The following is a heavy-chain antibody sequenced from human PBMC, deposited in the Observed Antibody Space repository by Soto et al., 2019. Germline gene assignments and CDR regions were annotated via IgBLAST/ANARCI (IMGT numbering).Heavy chain of an antibody. V-gene: IGHV1-2*02. Sequence: GASVKVSCKASGYTFTGHYSHWVRQAPEQGPEWMGEIGPESGATRYAQKFQGRVTMTRDMSITTVYMELNNLSPDDTAVYYCGRGRSGQIVVFYWGQGTPVTCSS. CDR2: IGPESGAT. CDR3: GRGRSGQIVVFY. J-gene: IGHJ4*02. CDR1: GYTFTGHY. D-gene: IGHD5-12*01.